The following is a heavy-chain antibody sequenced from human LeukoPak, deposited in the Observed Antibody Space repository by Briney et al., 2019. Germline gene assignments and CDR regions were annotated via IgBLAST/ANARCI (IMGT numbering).Heavy chain of an antibody. CDR2: ISSTSDYI. J-gene: IGHJ3*02. CDR1: GYTFRDYS. V-gene: IGHV3-21*01. Sequence: GGSLRLSCAASGYTFRDYSVNWVRQAPGKGLEWVSSISSTSDYIYYADSVKGRFTISRDNAKSSLYLQMNSLRAEDTAVYYCVSGNDPDSTWKGYRLDAFDIWGQGTTVIVSS. CDR3: VSGNDPDSTWKGYRLDAFDI. D-gene: IGHD3-16*02.